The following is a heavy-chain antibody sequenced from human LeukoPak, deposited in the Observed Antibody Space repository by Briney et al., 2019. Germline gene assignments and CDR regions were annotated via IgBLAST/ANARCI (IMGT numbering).Heavy chain of an antibody. CDR2: ISVYGGGT. D-gene: IGHD6-13*01. V-gene: IGHV1-18*01. CDR3: ARDPLTSTWSPYYFSLDV. Sequence: GASVKVSCKASGYSFTSYAYNGVRQAPGQGLEWMGWISVYGGGTKYAQDVQRRVSMTTDTSTRTAYMELTRLTSDDTAVYYCARDPLTSTWSPYYFSLDVWGQGTTVSVSS. CDR1: GYSFTSYA. J-gene: IGHJ6*02.